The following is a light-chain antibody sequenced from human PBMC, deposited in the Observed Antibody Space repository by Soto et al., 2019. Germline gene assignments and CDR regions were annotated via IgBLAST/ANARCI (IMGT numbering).Light chain of an antibody. J-gene: IGLJ2*01. Sequence: QSVLTQPPSASGSPGQSVTISCTGTITDVGAYKYVSWYQQHPGKAPKLMIYEVNKRPTGVPDRFSGSKSGKTASLTVYGLPSEDEADYYCSSYAGSNSVVFGGGTKPTVL. V-gene: IGLV2-8*01. CDR1: ITDVGAYKY. CDR2: EVN. CDR3: SSYAGSNSVV.